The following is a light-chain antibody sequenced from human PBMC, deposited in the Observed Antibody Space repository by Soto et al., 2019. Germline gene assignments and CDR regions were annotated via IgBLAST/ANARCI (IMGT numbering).Light chain of an antibody. Sequence: QSVLTQPPSASGTPGQRVTISCSGGSSNIGSYTVNWYQQLPGTAPKLLIYSNNQRPSGVPDRFSGSKSGTSVSLAISGLQSEDEADYYCAAWDDSLNGVVFGGGTKHTVL. CDR3: AAWDDSLNGVV. V-gene: IGLV1-44*01. J-gene: IGLJ2*01. CDR2: SNN. CDR1: SSNIGSYT.